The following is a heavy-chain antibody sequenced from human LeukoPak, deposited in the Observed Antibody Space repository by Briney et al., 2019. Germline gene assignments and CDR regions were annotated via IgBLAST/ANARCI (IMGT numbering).Heavy chain of an antibody. CDR1: SRSISGYY. Sequence: SETLSLTCTVASRSISGYYWGLIRQPPGGTLEYIGHIYYTGKPDYNPSLKSRATMSVDTSKNQFSLRLSSVTAADTAVYYCARWDCSSGTCFHLDYWGQGTLVTVSS. J-gene: IGHJ4*02. CDR3: ARWDCSSGTCFHLDY. CDR2: IYYTGKP. V-gene: IGHV4-59*01. D-gene: IGHD6-19*01.